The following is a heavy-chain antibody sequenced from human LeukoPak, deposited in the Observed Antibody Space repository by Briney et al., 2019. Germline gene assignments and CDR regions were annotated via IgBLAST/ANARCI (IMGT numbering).Heavy chain of an antibody. D-gene: IGHD3-22*01. V-gene: IGHV3-21*01. Sequence: PGGSLRLSXVGSGFTFSNYSMNWVRQAPGKGLEWVSSISSSSSHTYYADSVKGRFTISRDNAKNAVYLQMNSLTADDTAVYYCAKLILISADDWGQGTLVSVSS. CDR3: AKLILISADD. CDR1: GFTFSNYS. CDR2: ISSSSSHT. J-gene: IGHJ4*02.